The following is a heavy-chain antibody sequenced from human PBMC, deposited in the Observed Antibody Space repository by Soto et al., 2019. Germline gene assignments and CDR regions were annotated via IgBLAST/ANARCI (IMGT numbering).Heavy chain of an antibody. D-gene: IGHD3-22*01. J-gene: IGHJ4*02. V-gene: IGHV1-18*04. CDR3: ARDSSESSAYNY. CDR1: GYTFNSNG. Sequence: QVQLVQSGSEVKKPAASVKVSCKASGYTFNSNGITWVRQAPGQGLEWMGWISAHNGNTNFAQNLQDRVTMTTDTYTSTAYMERRSLRSDDTAVYYGARDSSESSAYNYWGQGTLVTVSS. CDR2: ISAHNGNT.